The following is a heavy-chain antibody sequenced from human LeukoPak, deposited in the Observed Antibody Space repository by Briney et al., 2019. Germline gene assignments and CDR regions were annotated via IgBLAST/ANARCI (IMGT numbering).Heavy chain of an antibody. D-gene: IGHD3-3*01. CDR2: ISGSGGST. V-gene: IGHV3-23*01. J-gene: IGHJ3*02. CDR1: GFTFSNFA. Sequence: GGSLTLSCAASGFTFSNFAMTWVRQAPGKGLEWVSAISGSGGSTYYADSVKGRFTISRDNSKNTLYLQMNSLRAEDTAVYYCAKDYDSSDAFDIWGQGTMVTVSS. CDR3: AKDYDSSDAFDI.